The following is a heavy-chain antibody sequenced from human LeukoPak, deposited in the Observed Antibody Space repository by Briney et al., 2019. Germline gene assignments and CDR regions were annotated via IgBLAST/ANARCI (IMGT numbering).Heavy chain of an antibody. CDR1: GFTFSSYS. D-gene: IGHD6-13*01. CDR3: ARVRAAAEGTTFDY. V-gene: IGHV3-48*01. J-gene: IGHJ4*02. CDR2: ISSSSSSI. Sequence: GGSLRLSCAASGFTFSSYSMNWVRQAPGKGLEWVSYISSSSSSIYYADSVKGRFTISRDNAKNSLYLQMNSLRAEDTAVYYCARVRAAAEGTTFDYWGQGTLVTVS.